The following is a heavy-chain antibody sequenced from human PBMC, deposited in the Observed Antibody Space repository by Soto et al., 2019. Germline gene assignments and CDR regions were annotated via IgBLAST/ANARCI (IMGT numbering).Heavy chain of an antibody. CDR1: GGTFSSYA. CDR2: IIPIFGTA. D-gene: IGHD2-2*01. V-gene: IGHV1-69*13. Sequence: SVKVSCKASGGTFSSYAISWVRQAPGQGLEWMGGIIPIFGTANYAQKFQGRVTITADESTSTAYMELSSLRSEDTAVYYCARVVVLGAYYYGMDVWGQGTTVTVSS. J-gene: IGHJ6*02. CDR3: ARVVVLGAYYYGMDV.